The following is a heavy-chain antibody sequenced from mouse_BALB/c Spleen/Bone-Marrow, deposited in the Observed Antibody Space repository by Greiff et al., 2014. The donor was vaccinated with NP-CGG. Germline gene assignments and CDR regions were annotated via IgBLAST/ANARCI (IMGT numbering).Heavy chain of an antibody. Sequence: EVQLVESGGGLVQPGGSLRLSCATSGFTFTDYYMSWVRQPPGKALEWLGFIRNKANGYTTEYSASVKGRFTISRDNSQSILYLQMNTLRAEDSATYYCARDMNYHGYYWYFDVWGAGTTVTVSS. J-gene: IGHJ1*01. V-gene: IGHV7-3*02. CDR3: ARDMNYHGYYWYFDV. CDR2: IRNKANGYTT. D-gene: IGHD1-2*01. CDR1: GFTFTDYY.